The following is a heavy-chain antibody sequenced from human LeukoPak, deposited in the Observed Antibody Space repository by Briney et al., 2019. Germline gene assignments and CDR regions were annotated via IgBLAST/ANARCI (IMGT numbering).Heavy chain of an antibody. CDR1: GYTFTNYY. Sequence: ASVKVSCTASGYTFTNYYIHWARQAPGQGLEWMGWINPNSGGTKYAQKFQGRVTLTRDTSISTAYMELNRLRSDDTAVYYCARVESLYCSGGSCYDYWGQGTLVTVSS. D-gene: IGHD2-15*01. CDR3: ARVESLYCSGGSCYDY. V-gene: IGHV1-2*02. J-gene: IGHJ4*02. CDR2: INPNSGGT.